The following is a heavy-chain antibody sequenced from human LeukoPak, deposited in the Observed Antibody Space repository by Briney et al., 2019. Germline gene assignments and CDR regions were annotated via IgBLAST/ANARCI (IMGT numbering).Heavy chain of an antibody. V-gene: IGHV4-59*08. D-gene: IGHD1-26*01. Sequence: SETLSLTCTVSGASMSAYYWSWIRQPPGKGLEWIGNIYYSGSTNYNPSLKSRVTISVDTSKKQFYLKLSSVTAADTAVYYCARRQSGSYLDFDYWGQGTLFTVSS. J-gene: IGHJ4*02. CDR3: ARRQSGSYLDFDY. CDR2: IYYSGST. CDR1: GASMSAYY.